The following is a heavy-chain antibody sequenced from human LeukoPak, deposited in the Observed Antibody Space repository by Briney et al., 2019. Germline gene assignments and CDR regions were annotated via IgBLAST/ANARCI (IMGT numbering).Heavy chain of an antibody. CDR3: ARVAQPAYGHDY. D-gene: IGHD2-2*01. Sequence: SETLSLTCTVSGYSISSGYYWGWIRQPPGKGLEWIGYIYYSGSTNYNPSLKSRVTISVDTSRNQFSLKLSSVTAADTAVYYCARVAQPAYGHDYWGQGTLVTVSS. J-gene: IGHJ4*02. V-gene: IGHV4-61*01. CDR2: IYYSGST. CDR1: GYSISSGYY.